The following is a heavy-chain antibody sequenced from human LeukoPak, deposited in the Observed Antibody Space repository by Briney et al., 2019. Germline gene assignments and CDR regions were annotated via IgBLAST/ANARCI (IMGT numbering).Heavy chain of an antibody. CDR3: ATYINWVAGDV. CDR1: GFTFSESW. D-gene: IGHD1-1*01. J-gene: IGHJ6*02. Sequence: GSLRLSCAASGFTFSESWMTWVRQVPGQGLEWVAHINHEGGGIQYVGSVKGRFTISRDNAKGSVYLQMNSLRAEDTAIYHCATYINWVAGDVWGQGTTVIVSS. V-gene: IGHV3-7*01. CDR2: INHEGGGI.